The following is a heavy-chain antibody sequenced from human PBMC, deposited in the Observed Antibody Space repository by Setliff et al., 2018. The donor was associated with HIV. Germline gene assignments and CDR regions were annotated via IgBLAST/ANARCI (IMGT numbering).Heavy chain of an antibody. J-gene: IGHJ4*02. V-gene: IGHV4-34*01. CDR2: INHSGST. Sequence: PSETLSLTCDVYGGSFSGYYWSWIRQPPGKGLEWIGEINHSGSTNYNPSLKSRVTILVDTSKNQFSLKVSSVTAADTAVYYCARSALAGDPFDYWGQGTRVTVSS. D-gene: IGHD6-19*01. CDR3: ARSALAGDPFDY. CDR1: GGSFSGYY.